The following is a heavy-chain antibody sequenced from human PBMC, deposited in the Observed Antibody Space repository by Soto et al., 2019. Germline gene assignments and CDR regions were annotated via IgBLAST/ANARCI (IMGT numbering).Heavy chain of an antibody. CDR1: GFTFRSYV. CDR2: TSSDGSGK. CDR3: ARWGTTGGLDV. D-gene: IGHD3-16*01. V-gene: IGHV3-30*19. J-gene: IGHJ1*01. Sequence: QVQLVESGGGVVQPGTSLRLSCVGSGFTFRSYVIHWVRQAPGKGLEWVALTSSDGSGKYYGDSVRGRFTISRDNSRNTVDLQTDSLRLEDTALYYCARWGTTGGLDVWCQGTLVSVSS.